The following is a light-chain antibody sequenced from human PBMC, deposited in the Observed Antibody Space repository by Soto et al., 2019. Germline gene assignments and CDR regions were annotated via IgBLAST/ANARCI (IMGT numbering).Light chain of an antibody. CDR1: SSDVGGYNY. CDR2: DVT. Sequence: QSALTQPRSVSGSPGQSLTISCTGTSSDVGGYNYVSWYQQYPGKVPKLMIYDVTKRPSGVPDRFSGSKSDNTASLTISGLQAEXEXXYYCCSHAXSYTDVFGTGTKVTVL. V-gene: IGLV2-11*01. CDR3: CSHAXSYTDV. J-gene: IGLJ1*01.